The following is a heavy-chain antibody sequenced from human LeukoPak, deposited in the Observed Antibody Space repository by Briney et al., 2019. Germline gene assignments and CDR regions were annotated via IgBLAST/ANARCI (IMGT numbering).Heavy chain of an antibody. J-gene: IGHJ4*02. D-gene: IGHD3-22*01. Sequence: PSETLSLTCTVYGGSISSYYWSWIRQPPGKGLEWIGYIYYSGSTNYNPSLKSRVTISVDTSKTPFSLKLSPVTAADTAVYYCARYLSSGYYSSYYFDYWGQGTLVTVSS. V-gene: IGHV4-59*01. CDR3: ARYLSSGYYSSYYFDY. CDR2: IYYSGST. CDR1: GGSISSYY.